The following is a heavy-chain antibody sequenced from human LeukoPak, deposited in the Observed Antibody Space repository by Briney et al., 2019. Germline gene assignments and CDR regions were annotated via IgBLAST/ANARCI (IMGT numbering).Heavy chain of an antibody. CDR1: GYSISSGNY. D-gene: IGHD2-2*01. Sequence: SETLSLTCTVSGYSISSGNYWGWIRLPPGKGLQWVGSIYHSGSTYYNPSLKSRVTISVDTSKNQFSLKLSSVTAADTAVYYCAKGYCRGNSCYDDRGAFDYWGQGTLVTVSS. CDR2: IYHSGST. CDR3: AKGYCRGNSCYDDRGAFDY. J-gene: IGHJ4*02. V-gene: IGHV4-38-2*02.